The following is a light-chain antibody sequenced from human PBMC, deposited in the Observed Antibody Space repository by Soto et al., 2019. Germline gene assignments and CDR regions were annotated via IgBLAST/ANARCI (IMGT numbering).Light chain of an antibody. V-gene: IGKV1-5*03. CDR1: QSISSW. J-gene: IGKJ1*01. Sequence: EIQMTQSPSTLSASVGDRVTIPCRASQSISSWLAWYQQKPGKAPKLLIYKASTLKSGVPSRFSGRGYGTEFTLTISSLQTEDFATYYCQQVNSYPRTSGHGTKV. CDR2: KAS. CDR3: QQVNSYPRT.